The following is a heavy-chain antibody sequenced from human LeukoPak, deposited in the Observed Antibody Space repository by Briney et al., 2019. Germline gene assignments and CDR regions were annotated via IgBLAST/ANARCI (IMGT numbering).Heavy chain of an antibody. CDR1: GFNVSNYY. D-gene: IGHD7-27*01. J-gene: IGHJ5*01. Sequence: GGSLRLSCAASGFNVSNYYMSWVRQAPGKGLEWVSVIYSGGTTYYADSVKGRFTISRDNSNSTVYLQMNTLSVDDTAVYFCARASWGYDVDSWGQGALVTVSS. V-gene: IGHV3-53*01. CDR2: IYSGGTT. CDR3: ARASWGYDVDS.